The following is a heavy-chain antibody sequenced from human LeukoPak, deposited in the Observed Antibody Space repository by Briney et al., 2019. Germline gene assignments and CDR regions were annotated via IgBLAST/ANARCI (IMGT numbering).Heavy chain of an antibody. Sequence: GGSLRLSCAASGFTFSGYPIHWVRQAPGKGLEWVAVISYDGSNKYYADSVKGRFTISGDNSKNTLYLQMNSLRAEDTAVYYCARDASGCYDYWGQGTLVTVSS. J-gene: IGHJ4*02. CDR1: GFTFSGYP. D-gene: IGHD3-22*01. CDR2: ISYDGSNK. CDR3: ARDASGCYDY. V-gene: IGHV3-30-3*01.